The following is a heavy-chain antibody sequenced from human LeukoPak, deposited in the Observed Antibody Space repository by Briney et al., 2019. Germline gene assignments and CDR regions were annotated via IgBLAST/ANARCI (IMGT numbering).Heavy chain of an antibody. Sequence: PSETLSLTCTVSGVSISSSSYYWGWIRQPPGKGLEWVGSVYYTVNTYYNPSLKSRVIISVDTSKNQISLRLTSVTATDTAMYYCARQTGSGLFTLPGGQGTLVTVSS. V-gene: IGHV4-39*01. J-gene: IGHJ4*02. CDR3: ARQTGSGLFTLP. D-gene: IGHD3/OR15-3a*01. CDR1: GVSISSSSYY. CDR2: VYYTVNT.